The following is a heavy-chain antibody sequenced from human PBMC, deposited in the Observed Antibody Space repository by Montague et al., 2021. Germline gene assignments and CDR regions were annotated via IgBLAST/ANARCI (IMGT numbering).Heavy chain of an antibody. J-gene: IGHJ4*02. CDR3: ARQTVVSPHFDY. CDR1: GGSTTTSNYY. D-gene: IGHD4-23*01. Sequence: SETRSLTCAVSGGSTTTSNYYWGWIRQPLGKGLEWIGSVYYRGSTYYNPSLKSRATIFIDTSKKKFSLKLTSVTAADTAVYFCARQTVVSPHFDYWGQGTRVTVSS. V-gene: IGHV4-39*01. CDR2: VYYRGST.